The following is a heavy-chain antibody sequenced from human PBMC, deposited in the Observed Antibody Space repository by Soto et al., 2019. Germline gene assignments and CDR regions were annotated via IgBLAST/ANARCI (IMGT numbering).Heavy chain of an antibody. J-gene: IGHJ3*01. V-gene: IGHV1-8*01. CDR1: GYTFTSYD. CDR2: MNPNSGNT. D-gene: IGHD2-2*01. CDR3: ARVQPAAIVGYPFDV. Sequence: QVQLVQSGAEVKKPGASVKVSCKASGYTFTSYDINWVRQATGQGLEWMGWMNPNSGNTGYAQKFHDRLTMPRNISISTAYMELSGLRSEDTAVYYCARVQPAAIVGYPFDVWGQGTMVTVSS.